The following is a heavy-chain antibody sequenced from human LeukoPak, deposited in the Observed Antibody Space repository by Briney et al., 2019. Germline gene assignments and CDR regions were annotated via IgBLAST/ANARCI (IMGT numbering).Heavy chain of an antibody. CDR2: ISGSGGST. Sequence: GGSLRLPCAASGFTFSSYAMSWVRQAPGKGLEWVSAISGSGGSTYYADSVKGRFTISRDNSKNTLYLQMNSLRAEDTAVYYCAKDIAVAGTIAGLDYWGQGTLVTVSS. V-gene: IGHV3-23*01. D-gene: IGHD6-19*01. J-gene: IGHJ4*02. CDR1: GFTFSSYA. CDR3: AKDIAVAGTIAGLDY.